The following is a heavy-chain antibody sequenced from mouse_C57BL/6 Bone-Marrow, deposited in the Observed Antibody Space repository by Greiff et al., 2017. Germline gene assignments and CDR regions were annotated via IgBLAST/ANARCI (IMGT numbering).Heavy chain of an antibody. V-gene: IGHV5-6*02. CDR2: IRSGGSYT. CDR1: GFTFSSYG. J-gene: IGHJ2*01. CDR3: ARRGYYALYYFDY. D-gene: IGHD2-3*01. Sequence: EVKLMESGGDLVKPGGSLKLSCAASGFTFSSYGMSWVRQTPDKRLEWVATIRSGGSYTYYPDSVKGRFTISRDNAKNTLYLQMSSLKSEDTAMYYCARRGYYALYYFDYWGQGTTLTVSS.